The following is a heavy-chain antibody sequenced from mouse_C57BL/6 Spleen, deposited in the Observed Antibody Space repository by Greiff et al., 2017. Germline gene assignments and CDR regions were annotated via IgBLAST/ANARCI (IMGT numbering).Heavy chain of an antibody. CDR1: GYTFTSYW. V-gene: IGHV1-55*01. D-gene: IGHD1-1*01. CDR2: IYPGSGST. Sequence: QVQLKQPGAELVKPGASVKMSCKASGYTFTSYWITWVKQRPGQGLEWIGDIYPGSGSTNYNEKFKSKATLTVDTSSSTAYMQLSSLTSEDSAVDYCARLLREVAGFAYWGQGTLVTVSA. CDR3: ARLLREVAGFAY. J-gene: IGHJ3*01.